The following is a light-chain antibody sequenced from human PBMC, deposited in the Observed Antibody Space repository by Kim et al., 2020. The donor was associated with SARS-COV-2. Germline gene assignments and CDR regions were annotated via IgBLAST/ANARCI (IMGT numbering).Light chain of an antibody. J-gene: IGKJ2*01. V-gene: IGKV3-15*01. CDR1: QSVSNK. CDR3: LQYSNWPLMYT. CDR2: DAS. Sequence: ELVVTQSPATLSVSPGERATLSCRASQSVSNKLAWYQQRPGQAPRLLIYDASTRATGVPDRFSGSGSETEFTLTISSLQSEDIAVYYCLQYSNWPLMYTLGQGTKLEI.